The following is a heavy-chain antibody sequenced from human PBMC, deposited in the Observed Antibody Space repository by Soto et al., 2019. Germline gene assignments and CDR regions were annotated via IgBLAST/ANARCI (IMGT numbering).Heavy chain of an antibody. Sequence: PSETLSLTCTVSGGSISSYYWNWIRQPPGKGPEWIGYINYSGSTKYNPPLKRRATISLDTSKNQLSPKLSFVTGAETAVYYCTIGVTIFYGWFDPGGQGTRGTVSS. J-gene: IGHJ5*02. D-gene: IGHD3-3*01. CDR3: TIGVTIFYGWFDP. CDR2: INYSGST. CDR1: GGSISSYY. V-gene: IGHV4-59*01.